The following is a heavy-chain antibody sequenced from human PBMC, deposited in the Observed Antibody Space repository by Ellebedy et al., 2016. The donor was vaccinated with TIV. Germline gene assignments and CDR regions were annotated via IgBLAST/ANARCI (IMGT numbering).Heavy chain of an antibody. J-gene: IGHJ6*02. CDR1: GFTFSSYS. V-gene: IGHV3-48*01. Sequence: PGGSLRLSCAASGFTFSSYSMNWVRQAPGKGLEWLSYISSSSSTIFYADSMKGRFTISRDNSKNTLYLQINSLRAEDTALYYCARGYSGLHGMDVWGQGTTVTVSS. CDR3: ARGYSGLHGMDV. D-gene: IGHD6-19*01. CDR2: ISSSSSTI.